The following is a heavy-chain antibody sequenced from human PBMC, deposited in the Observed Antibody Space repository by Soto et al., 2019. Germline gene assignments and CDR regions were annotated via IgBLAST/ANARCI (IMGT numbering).Heavy chain of an antibody. V-gene: IGHV3-33*01. CDR2: IWYDGSNK. D-gene: IGHD2-8*01. CDR3: ARVRHDSTAPLRHSTTNVVGVFDY. CDR1: GFTFSSYG. J-gene: IGHJ4*02. Sequence: GGSLRLSCAASGFTFSSYGMHWVRQAPGKGLEWVAVIWYDGSNKYYADSVKGRFTISRDNSKNTLYLQMNSLRAEDTAVYYCARVRHDSTAPLRHSTTNVVGVFDYWGQGTLVTVSS.